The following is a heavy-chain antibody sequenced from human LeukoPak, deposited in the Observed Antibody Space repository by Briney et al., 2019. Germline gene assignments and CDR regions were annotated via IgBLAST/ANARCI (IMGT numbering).Heavy chain of an antibody. Sequence: GGSLRLSCAASGFTFSSYAMSWVGQAPGKELEWVSFITTSGGSSSYADSVEGRFTISRDNPRNTLYMQMNRLRDEDTAVYYCAIMHGYYDGSGYWVQWGQGTLVTVSS. J-gene: IGHJ4*02. D-gene: IGHD3-22*01. CDR2: ITTSGGSS. V-gene: IGHV3-23*01. CDR3: AIMHGYYDGSGYWVQ. CDR1: GFTFSSYA.